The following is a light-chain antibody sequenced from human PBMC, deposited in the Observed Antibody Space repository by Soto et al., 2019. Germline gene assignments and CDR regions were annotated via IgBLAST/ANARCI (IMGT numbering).Light chain of an antibody. CDR2: WAS. CDR3: QQYYTTPWT. Sequence: DIVMTQSPDSLAVSLGERATINCKSSQSVLYSSNNQNYLAWYQQKPGQPPKALIYWASTRESGVPDRFSGSGSGTDFTLTISSLQAEDVAVYSCQQYYTTPWTFGQGTKVEIK. J-gene: IGKJ1*01. CDR1: QSVLYSSNNQNY. V-gene: IGKV4-1*01.